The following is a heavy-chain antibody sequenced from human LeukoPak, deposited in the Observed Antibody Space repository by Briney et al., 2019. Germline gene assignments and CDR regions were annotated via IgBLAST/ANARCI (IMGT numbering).Heavy chain of an antibody. CDR2: ISGSGGST. V-gene: IGHV3-23*01. Sequence: GGSLRLSCAASGFTFSSYAMSWVRQAPGKGLEWVSAISGSGGSTYYADSVKGRFTISRDNSKNTLYLKMNSLRAEDTAVYYCAKSTYSSGRSTYYFDYWGQGTLVTVSS. CDR1: GFTFSSYA. J-gene: IGHJ4*02. D-gene: IGHD6-19*01. CDR3: AKSTYSSGRSTYYFDY.